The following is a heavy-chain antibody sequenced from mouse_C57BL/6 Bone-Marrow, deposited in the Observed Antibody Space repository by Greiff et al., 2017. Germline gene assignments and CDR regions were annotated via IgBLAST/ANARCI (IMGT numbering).Heavy chain of an antibody. CDR1: GFNIKDDY. Sequence: EVKLHESGAELVRPGASVKLSCTASGFNIKDDYMHWVKQRPEQGLEWIGWIDPENGDTEYASKFQGKATITADTSSNTAYLQLSSLTSEDTAVYYCSALEGEIGWGQGTTLTVSS. D-gene: IGHD2-14*01. V-gene: IGHV14-4*01. CDR3: SALEGEIG. CDR2: IDPENGDT. J-gene: IGHJ2*01.